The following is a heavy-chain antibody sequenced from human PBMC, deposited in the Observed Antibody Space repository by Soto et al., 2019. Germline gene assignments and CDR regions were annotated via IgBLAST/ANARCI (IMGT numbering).Heavy chain of an antibody. J-gene: IGHJ5*02. D-gene: IGHD1-26*01. CDR2: IYTEGTGGST. Sequence: EAQLVESGGGLIQPGGSLRLSCVASGLIVSSNYMSWVRQAPGKGLEWVSVIYTEGTGGSTYYADSVKGRFAISRDSSKNTLYLQMNSLTTEDTAVYYCTRGGPNWFHPWGQGALVTVSS. CDR3: TRGGPNWFHP. V-gene: IGHV3-53*01. CDR1: GLIVSSNY.